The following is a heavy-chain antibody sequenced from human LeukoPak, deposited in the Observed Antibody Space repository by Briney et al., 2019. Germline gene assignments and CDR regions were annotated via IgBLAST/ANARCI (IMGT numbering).Heavy chain of an antibody. CDR2: ISAYNGNT. J-gene: IGHJ3*02. CDR3: ARDSYYYDSSGYFTSAFDI. CDR1: GHTFTGYY. D-gene: IGHD3-22*01. V-gene: IGHV1-18*04. Sequence: ASVKVSCSTFGHTFTGYYMHWVRQAPGQGLEWMGWISAYNGNTNYAQKLQGRVTMTTDTSTSTAYMELRSLRSDDTAVYYCARDSYYYDSSGYFTSAFDIWGQGTMVTVSS.